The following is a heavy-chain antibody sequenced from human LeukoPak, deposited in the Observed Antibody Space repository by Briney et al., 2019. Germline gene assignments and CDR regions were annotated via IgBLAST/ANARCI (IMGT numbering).Heavy chain of an antibody. V-gene: IGHV3-23*01. CDR1: GFTFSSYA. D-gene: IGHD6-13*01. CDR2: ISGSGGST. CDR3: ARNGQQLAPYFYYYGMDV. Sequence: GGSLRLSCAASGFTFSSYAMSWVRQAPGKGLEWVSAISGSGGSTYYADSVKGRFTISRDNSKNTLYLQMNSLRAEDTAVYYCARNGQQLAPYFYYYGMDVWGQGATVTVSS. J-gene: IGHJ6*02.